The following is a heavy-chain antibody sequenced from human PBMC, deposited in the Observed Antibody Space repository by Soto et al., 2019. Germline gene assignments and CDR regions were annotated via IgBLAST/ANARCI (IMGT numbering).Heavy chain of an antibody. Sequence: GGSLRLSCAASGFTFSDYGMSWVRQAPGKGLEWVSAISGSGSTFYADSVKGRFTISRDNSKNTLYLQMNSLRAEDTAVYYCAREDTLYSSSWYSDYYGMDVWGQGTTVTVSS. CDR2: ISGSGST. CDR1: GFTFSDYG. D-gene: IGHD6-13*01. J-gene: IGHJ6*02. V-gene: IGHV3-23*01. CDR3: AREDTLYSSSWYSDYYGMDV.